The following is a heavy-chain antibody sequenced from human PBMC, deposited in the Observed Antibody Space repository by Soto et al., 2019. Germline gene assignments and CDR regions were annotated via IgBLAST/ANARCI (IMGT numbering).Heavy chain of an antibody. CDR1: GDSISSYY. J-gene: IGHJ4*02. D-gene: IGHD3-10*01. V-gene: IGHV4-34*01. Sequence: SETLSLTCTVSGDSISSYYWSWIRQPPGKGLEWIGEINYSGTTNYNPSLESRITVSVDTSKNQFTLKVTSVTAADTAVYYCASRYGSGKYYFDFWGQGTPVTVSS. CDR3: ASRYGSGKYYFDF. CDR2: INYSGTT.